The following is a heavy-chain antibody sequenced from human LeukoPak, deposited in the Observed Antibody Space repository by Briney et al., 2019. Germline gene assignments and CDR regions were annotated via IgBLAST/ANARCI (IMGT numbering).Heavy chain of an antibody. V-gene: IGHV3-7*03. CDR2: IKEDGSEK. J-gene: IGHJ3*01. CDR1: GFTFSNAY. CDR3: ARDSNPGDSSGYYDAFDV. D-gene: IGHD3-22*01. Sequence: GGSLRLSCTASGFTFSNAYMNWVRQAPGKGLEWVANIKEDGSEKNYVESVKGRFTISRDNAKNSLYLQMNSLRAEDTAVYYCARDSNPGDSSGYYDAFDVWGQGTMVTVSS.